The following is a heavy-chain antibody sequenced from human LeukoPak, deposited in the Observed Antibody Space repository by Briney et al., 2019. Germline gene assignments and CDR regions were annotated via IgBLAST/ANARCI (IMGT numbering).Heavy chain of an antibody. Sequence: SETPSLTCAVYGGSFSGYYWSWIRQPPGKGLEWIGYIYYSGSSNYNPSLKSRVTMSVDTSKNQFSLKLTSVTAADTAVYYCARVYCSSTSCNDYYYYGMDVWGQGTTITVSS. J-gene: IGHJ6*02. CDR1: GGSFSGYY. CDR3: ARVYCSSTSCNDYYYYGMDV. V-gene: IGHV4-34*10. CDR2: IYYSGSS. D-gene: IGHD2-2*01.